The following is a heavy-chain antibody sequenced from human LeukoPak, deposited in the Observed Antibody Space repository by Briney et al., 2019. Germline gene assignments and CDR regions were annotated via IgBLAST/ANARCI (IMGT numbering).Heavy chain of an antibody. J-gene: IGHJ6*03. V-gene: IGHV4-34*01. CDR1: GGSFSNYY. CDR3: ARRSNYRRNYYIDV. CDR2: INDSGRT. D-gene: IGHD1-7*01. Sequence: PSETLSLTCSVYGGSFSNYYWSWIRQPPGKGLEWMGEINDSGRTNYNPFLLSRVTVSVDTSKKPFSMKLTSVTATDTAVYYCARRSNYRRNYYIDVWGKGATVSVSS.